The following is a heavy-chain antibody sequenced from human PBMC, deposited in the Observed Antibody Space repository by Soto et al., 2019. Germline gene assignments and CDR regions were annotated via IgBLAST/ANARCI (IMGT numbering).Heavy chain of an antibody. V-gene: IGHV1-69*06. CDR2: IIPMFGTA. Sequence: QVHLVQSGAEVKKPGSSVKVSCTASGGTFGSYTVTWVRQAPGQGLEWMGEIIPMFGTASYAQKFQGRVTLTADKSTTTAQMELSSLSSDDTAVYFCARQRAMPPHFYSGMDVWAQGTTVTVSS. D-gene: IGHD2-2*01. CDR1: GGTFGSYT. CDR3: ARQRAMPPHFYSGMDV. J-gene: IGHJ6*02.